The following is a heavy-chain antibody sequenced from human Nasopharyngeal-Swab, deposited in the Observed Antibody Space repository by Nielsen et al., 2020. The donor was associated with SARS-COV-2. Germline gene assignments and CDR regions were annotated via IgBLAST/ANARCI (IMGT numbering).Heavy chain of an antibody. V-gene: IGHV4-30-2*06. CDR3: PRGKDFGEYYFDY. CDR2: IYHSGST. D-gene: IGHD3-10*01. Sequence: SCVVSGGSISSADYSWNWIRQSPGRGLEWIGNIYHSGSTSYNPSLKSRVTISVDRSKSHFSLKMTSVTAADTAVYFCPRGKDFGEYYFDYWGQGTLVTVSS. J-gene: IGHJ4*02. CDR1: GGSISSADYS.